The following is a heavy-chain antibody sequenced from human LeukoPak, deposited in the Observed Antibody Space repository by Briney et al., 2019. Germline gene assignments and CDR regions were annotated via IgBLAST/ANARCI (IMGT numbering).Heavy chain of an antibody. CDR2: IASDGSST. D-gene: IGHD6-13*01. CDR3: ARGEEYSSSWSRGLFDY. CDR1: GFTFSSYW. J-gene: IGHJ4*02. V-gene: IGHV3-74*01. Sequence: SGGSLRLSCAASGFTFSSYWMNWVRQAPGKGLVWVPRIASDGSSTTYADSVKGRFSISRDNAKNTLYLQMNSLRVEDTAVYYCARGEEYSSSWSRGLFDYWGQGTLVTVSS.